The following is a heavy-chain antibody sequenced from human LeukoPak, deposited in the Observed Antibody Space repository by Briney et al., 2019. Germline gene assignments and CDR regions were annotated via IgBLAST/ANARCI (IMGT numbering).Heavy chain of an antibody. CDR3: ARGIYVDSISWHIDL. J-gene: IGHJ2*01. CDR1: ARSINTYY. D-gene: IGHD4-17*01. V-gene: IGHV4-59*01. Sequence: SETLSLTCTVSARSINTYYWSWIRQPQEKGLEWIASIPYSGRTNNNPSLKSQVPRSVDTSQNQFSLRLRARTATNTAGYYCARGIYVDSISWHIDLWGRGTLVTVSS. CDR2: IPYSGRT.